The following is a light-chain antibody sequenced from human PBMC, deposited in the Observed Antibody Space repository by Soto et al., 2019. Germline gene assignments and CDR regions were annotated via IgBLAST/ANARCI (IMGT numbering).Light chain of an antibody. CDR1: SSNIGAGYD. CDR3: QSYDSSLSGWV. Sequence: QSVLTRPPSVSGAPGQRVTISCTESSSNIGAGYDVHWYQQRPGTAPKLLIYGNSNRPSGVPDRFSGSKSGTSASLAITGLQAEDEADYYCQSYDSSLSGWVFGGGTKLTVL. CDR2: GNS. V-gene: IGLV1-40*01. J-gene: IGLJ3*02.